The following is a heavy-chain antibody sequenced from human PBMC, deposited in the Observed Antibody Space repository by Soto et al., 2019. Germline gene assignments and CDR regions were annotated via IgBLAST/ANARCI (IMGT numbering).Heavy chain of an antibody. Sequence: GGSLRLSCAASGFSFSSYAMHWVRQAPGKGLEWVAVISYDGSNKYYADSVKGRFTISRDNSKNTLYLQMNSLRAEDTAVYYCARTTSGYSYGYSYYGMDVWGQGTTVTVSS. V-gene: IGHV3-30-3*01. D-gene: IGHD5-18*01. CDR2: ISYDGSNK. CDR1: GFSFSSYA. CDR3: ARTTSGYSYGYSYYGMDV. J-gene: IGHJ6*02.